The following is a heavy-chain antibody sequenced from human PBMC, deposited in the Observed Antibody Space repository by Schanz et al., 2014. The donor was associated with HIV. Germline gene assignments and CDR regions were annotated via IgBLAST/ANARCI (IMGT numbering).Heavy chain of an antibody. CDR1: GYTFTDYL. Sequence: QVQLVQSGAEVKNPGASVKVSCKASGYTFTDYLLHWFRQAPGQGLEWMGWINPISGGTNYAEKFQGRVTMTRDTSINTAYVELRRLKSDDTAVYFCAKGQVADDNYWGQGTLITVSS. CDR3: AKGQVADDNY. V-gene: IGHV1-2*02. CDR2: INPISGGT. D-gene: IGHD3-22*01. J-gene: IGHJ4*02.